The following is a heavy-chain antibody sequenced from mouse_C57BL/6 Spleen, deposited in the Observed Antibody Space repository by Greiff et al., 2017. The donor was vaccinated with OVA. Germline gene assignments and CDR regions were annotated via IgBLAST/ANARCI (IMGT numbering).Heavy chain of an antibody. J-gene: IGHJ2*01. CDR2: ISPGCGTT. V-gene: IGHV1-39*01. CDR1: GYSFTDYE. Sequence: EVQLQQSGPGLVKPGASVKLSCKASGYSFTDYEMHWVKQSPGKGLEWVGDISPGCGTTNYNHTFKGRATLTVDQSSSTAYLQITSLKSEDSAVYYCARDATNGDELDDWGKGTTLTVSS. CDR3: ARDATNGDELDD. D-gene: IGHD4-1*02.